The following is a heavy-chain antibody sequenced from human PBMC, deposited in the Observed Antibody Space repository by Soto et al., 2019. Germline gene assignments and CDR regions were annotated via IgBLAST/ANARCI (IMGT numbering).Heavy chain of an antibody. D-gene: IGHD1-1*01. V-gene: IGHV1-18*01. CDR2: ISAHNGNT. CDR3: ARGRYGDY. Sequence: QVHLVQSGAEVKKPGASVKVSCKASGYTFTSYGITWVRQAPGQGLGWMGWISAHNGNTDYAQKLQDRVIVTRDTSPSTAYMELRSLTSDDTAVYYCARGRYGDYWGQGDLATVSS. J-gene: IGHJ4*02. CDR1: GYTFTSYG.